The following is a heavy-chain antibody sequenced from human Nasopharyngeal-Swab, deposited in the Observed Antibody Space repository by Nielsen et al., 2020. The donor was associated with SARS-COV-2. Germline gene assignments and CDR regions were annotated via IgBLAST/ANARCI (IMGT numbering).Heavy chain of an antibody. CDR3: ARGDLNGDPGYSSGWYREERFDP. Sequence: WIRQPPGKGLEWIGRIYYSGSTYYNPSLKSRVTISVDTSKNQFSLKLSSVTAADTAVYYCARGDLNGDPGYSSGWYREERFDPWGQGTLVTVSS. J-gene: IGHJ5*02. V-gene: IGHV4-39*07. D-gene: IGHD6-19*01. CDR2: IYYSGST.